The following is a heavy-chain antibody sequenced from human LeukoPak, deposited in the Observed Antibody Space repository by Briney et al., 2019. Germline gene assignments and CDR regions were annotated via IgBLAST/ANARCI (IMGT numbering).Heavy chain of an antibody. Sequence: PGGSLRLSCAASGFTFSSYGMRWVRQAPGKGLEWVSAISGSGGSTYYADSVRGRFTISRDNSKNTLYLQMNSLRAEDTAVYYCARDRVYDSSGYYYLYLFDYWGQGTLVTVSS. CDR3: ARDRVYDSSGYYYLYLFDY. V-gene: IGHV3-23*01. CDR2: ISGSGGST. CDR1: GFTFSSYG. D-gene: IGHD3-22*01. J-gene: IGHJ4*02.